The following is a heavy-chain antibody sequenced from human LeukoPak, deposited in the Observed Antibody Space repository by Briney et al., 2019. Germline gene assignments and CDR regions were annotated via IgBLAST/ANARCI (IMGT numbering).Heavy chain of an antibody. V-gene: IGHV3-21*01. J-gene: IGHJ4*02. Sequence: GRSLRLSCAASGFTFSSYSMNWVRQAPGKGLEWVSSITSSSSYVYYADSLKGRFTISRDNARNSLYLQMNSLRAEDTAVYYCARGPPFDYWGQGTLVTVSS. CDR1: GFTFSSYS. CDR2: ITSSSSYV. CDR3: ARGPPFDY.